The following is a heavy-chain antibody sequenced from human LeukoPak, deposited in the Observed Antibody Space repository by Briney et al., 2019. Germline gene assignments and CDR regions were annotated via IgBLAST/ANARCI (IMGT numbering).Heavy chain of an antibody. CDR1: GGCISSSGYY. V-gene: IGHV4-39*01. Sequence: PSEALSLTCTVSGGCISSSGYYWRGIRPPPGKGLEWIGNMYYRGSTYYNPSLKSRVAISVDTSKNQFSLKLSSVTAADTAVYYCARRGEWVGATKGSFDYWGQGTLVTVSS. CDR3: ARRGEWVGATKGSFDY. D-gene: IGHD1-26*01. CDR2: MYYRGST. J-gene: IGHJ4*02.